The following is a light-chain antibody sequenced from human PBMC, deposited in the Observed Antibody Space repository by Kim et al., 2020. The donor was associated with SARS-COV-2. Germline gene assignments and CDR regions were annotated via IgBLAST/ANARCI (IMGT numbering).Light chain of an antibody. CDR3: QAWDSLVV. J-gene: IGLJ2*01. Sequence: VSVSPRQTASITCSGDKLGDKYACWYQQKPGQSPVLVIYQDSKRPSGIPERFSGSNSGNTATLTISGTQAMDEADYYCQAWDSLVVFGGGTQLTVL. CDR1: KLGDKY. V-gene: IGLV3-1*01. CDR2: QDS.